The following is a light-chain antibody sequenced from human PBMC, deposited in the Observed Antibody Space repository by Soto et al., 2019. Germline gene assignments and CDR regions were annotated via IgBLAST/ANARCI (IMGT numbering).Light chain of an antibody. J-gene: IGLJ2*01. V-gene: IGLV2-14*01. CDR1: SSDVGGYNY. Sequence: QSVLTQPASVSGSPGQSITISCTGTSSDVGGYNYVSWYQQHPGKAPKLMIYDVSNRPSGVSTRFSGSKSGNTASLTISGLQDEDEADYYCSSYTSTYVVFGGGTKLTVL. CDR2: DVS. CDR3: SSYTSTYVV.